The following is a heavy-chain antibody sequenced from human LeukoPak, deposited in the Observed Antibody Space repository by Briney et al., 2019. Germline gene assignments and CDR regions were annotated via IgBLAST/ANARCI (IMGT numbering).Heavy chain of an antibody. J-gene: IGHJ4*02. CDR1: GLTFSSYA. Sequence: PGGSLRLSCAASGLTFSSYAMHWVRQAPGKGLEWVAVISYDGSNKYYADSVKGRFTISRDNSKNTLYLQMNSLRAEDTAVYYCARGEDLFDYWGQGTLVTVSS. V-gene: IGHV3-30*04. CDR2: ISYDGSNK. CDR3: ARGEDLFDY. D-gene: IGHD1-26*01.